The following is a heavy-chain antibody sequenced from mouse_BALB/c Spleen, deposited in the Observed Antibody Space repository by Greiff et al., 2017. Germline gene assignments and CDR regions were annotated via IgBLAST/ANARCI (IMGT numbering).Heavy chain of an antibody. CDR1: GYTFTSYY. CDR2: IYPGNVNT. J-gene: IGHJ3*01. Sequence: QVQLQQSGPELVKPGASVRISCKASGYTFTSYYIHWVKQRPGQGLEWIGWIYPGNVNTKYNEKFKGKATLTADKSSSTAYMQLSSLTSEDSAVYFCARNGNGPFAYWGEGTLVTVSA. V-gene: IGHV1S56*01. CDR3: ARNGNGPFAY.